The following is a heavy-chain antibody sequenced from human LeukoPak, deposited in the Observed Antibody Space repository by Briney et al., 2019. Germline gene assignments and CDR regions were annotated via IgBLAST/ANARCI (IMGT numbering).Heavy chain of an antibody. J-gene: IGHJ4*02. D-gene: IGHD6-19*01. CDR3: ARGRSSGQHRLFDY. Sequence: PSETLSLTCAVSGGSISSGGYSWSWIRQPPGKGLEWIGYIYYSGSTNYNPSLKSRVTISVDTSKNQFSLKLSSVTAADTAVYYCARGRSSGQHRLFDYWGQGTLVTVSS. V-gene: IGHV4-61*08. CDR1: GGSISSGGYS. CDR2: IYYSGST.